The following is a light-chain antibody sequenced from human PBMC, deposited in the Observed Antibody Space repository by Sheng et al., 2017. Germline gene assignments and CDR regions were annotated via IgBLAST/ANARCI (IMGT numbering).Light chain of an antibody. CDR2: AAS. CDR1: QSVSVY. J-gene: IGKJ1*01. CDR3: QQYNSYLWT. Sequence: TQSPATLSLSPGERATLSCRASQSVSVYVAWYQQKPGKAPKLLIYAASSLQSGVPSRFSGSGSETEFTLTISGLQPDDFATYYCQQYNSYLWTFGQGTKVEIK. V-gene: IGKV1-5*01.